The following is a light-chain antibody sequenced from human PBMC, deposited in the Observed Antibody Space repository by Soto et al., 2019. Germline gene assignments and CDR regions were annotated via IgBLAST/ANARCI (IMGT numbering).Light chain of an antibody. Sequence: AIRMTQSPSSLSASTGDRVTITCRASQGISSYLAWYQQKPGKAPKLLIYAASTLQSGVPSRFSGSGSGTEFTLTISSLQRDDFATYYCQHYNSYSEAFGQGTKVDIK. CDR1: QGISSY. CDR2: AAS. CDR3: QHYNSYSEA. J-gene: IGKJ1*01. V-gene: IGKV1-8*01.